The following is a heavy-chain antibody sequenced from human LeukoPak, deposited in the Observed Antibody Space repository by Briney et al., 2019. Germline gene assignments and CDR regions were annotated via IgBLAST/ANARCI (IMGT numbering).Heavy chain of an antibody. V-gene: IGHV4-34*01. CDR1: GGSFSDYY. J-gene: IGHJ6*03. Sequence: SETLSLTCAVYGGSFSDYYWSWIRQPPGKGLEWMGEINPSGSINYSPSLQSRATISVDTSKNQFSLKLSSVAAADTAVYFCARVGYRYVINDWSRTGLGAYPTKYYYHMDVWDKGTTVTVSS. CDR3: ARVGYRYVINDWSRTGLGAYPTKYYYHMDV. D-gene: IGHD5-18*01. CDR2: INPSGSI.